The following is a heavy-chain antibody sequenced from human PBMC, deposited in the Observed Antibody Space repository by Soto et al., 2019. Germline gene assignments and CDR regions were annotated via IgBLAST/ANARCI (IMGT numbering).Heavy chain of an antibody. Sequence: EVQLVESGGGLVKPGGSLRLSCAASGFTFNTYDMNWVRQAPGKGLEWVSSITTSSAYIYYADSLKGRITTSRDNAKNSLVLQRNSLRAEDTAVYYCVRSGTARLLRHSWFDTWGQGTLVTVSS. D-gene: IGHD2-21*01. CDR3: VRSGTARLLRHSWFDT. V-gene: IGHV3-21*01. CDR1: GFTFNTYD. CDR2: ITTSSAYI. J-gene: IGHJ5*02.